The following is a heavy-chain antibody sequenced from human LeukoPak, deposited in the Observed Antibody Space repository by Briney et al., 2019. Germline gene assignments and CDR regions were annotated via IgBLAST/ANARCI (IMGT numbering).Heavy chain of an antibody. CDR3: ARARESMVTAGSFFDF. CDR2: IYHSGHT. Sequence: SQTLSLTCGVSGDSISSGGYSWSWIRQPPGNGLEWIAYIYHSGHTNYNPSPKRRVPISVDRSKNQFSLKLRSVPAADTAVYYCARARESMVTAGSFFDFWGQGTLVTVSS. D-gene: IGHD6-19*01. CDR1: GDSISSGGYS. J-gene: IGHJ4*02. V-gene: IGHV4-30-2*01.